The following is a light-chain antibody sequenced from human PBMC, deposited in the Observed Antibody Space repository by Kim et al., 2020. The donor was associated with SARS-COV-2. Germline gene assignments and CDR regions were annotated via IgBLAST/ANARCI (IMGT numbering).Light chain of an antibody. Sequence: EIVMTQSPATLSVSPGERATLSCRASQSVSSNLAWYQHKPGQAPRLLIYSASTRATGIPARFSGSGSGTEFTLTSSSLQSEDLAVYYCQQYNNWPPWTFGQGTKVDIK. V-gene: IGKV3-15*01. CDR1: QSVSSN. J-gene: IGKJ1*01. CDR3: QQYNNWPPWT. CDR2: SAS.